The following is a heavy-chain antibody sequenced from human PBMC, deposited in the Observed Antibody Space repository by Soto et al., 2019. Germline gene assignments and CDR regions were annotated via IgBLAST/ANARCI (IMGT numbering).Heavy chain of an antibody. D-gene: IGHD3-3*01. CDR3: ARGVVDYDFWSGYYRPRDYYYMDV. CDR2: MNPNSGNT. CDR1: GYTFTSYD. J-gene: IGHJ6*03. Sequence: ASVTVSCTASGYTFTSYDINWVRQATGQGLEWMGWMNPNSGNTGYAQKFQGRVTMTRNTSISTAYMELSSLRSEDTAVYYCARGVVDYDFWSGYYRPRDYYYMDVWGKGTTVTVSS. V-gene: IGHV1-8*01.